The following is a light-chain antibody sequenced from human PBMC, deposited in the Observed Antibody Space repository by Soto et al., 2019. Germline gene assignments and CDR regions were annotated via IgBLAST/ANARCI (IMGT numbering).Light chain of an antibody. CDR3: QQRSYWLT. V-gene: IGKV3D-20*02. J-gene: IGKJ4*01. CDR1: QSVGSTY. CDR2: ESS. Sequence: EIVLTQSPGTLSLSPGERATLSCRASQSVGSTYLAWYQQKPGQSPRLLIYESSNRATGIPARFSGSGSGTDFTLTISSLEPEDSAVYYCQQRSYWLTFGGGTKV.